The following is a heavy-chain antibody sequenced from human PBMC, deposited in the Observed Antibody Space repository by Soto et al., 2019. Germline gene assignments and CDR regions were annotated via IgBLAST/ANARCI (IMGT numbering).Heavy chain of an antibody. V-gene: IGHV3-30*18. CDR3: ANNLGGGDYLDTVHEKQRIYQTY. CDR1: GFTFSSYG. CDR2: ISYDGSNK. Sequence: GGSLRLSCAASGFTFSSYGMHWVRQAPGKGLEWVAVISYDGSNKYYADSVKGRFTISRDNSKNTLYLQMNSLRAEDTAVYYCANNLGGGDYLDTVHEKQRIYQTYWGQGTLVTVSS. J-gene: IGHJ4*02. D-gene: IGHD4-17*01.